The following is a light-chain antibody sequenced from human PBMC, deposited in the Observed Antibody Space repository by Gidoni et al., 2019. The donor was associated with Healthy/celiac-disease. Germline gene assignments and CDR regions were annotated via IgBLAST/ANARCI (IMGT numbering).Light chain of an antibody. V-gene: IGKV3-11*01. CDR1: QSVSSY. Sequence: EIVLTQSPATLSSSLGERATLSCRASQSVSSYLAWYQQKPGQAPRLLIYDASNRATGIPAMFSYRESGTDFTLIISSLEPEDVAVYSCQQRSSWPPMYSFGQGTKLEIK. CDR2: DAS. J-gene: IGKJ2*03. CDR3: QQRSSWPPMYS.